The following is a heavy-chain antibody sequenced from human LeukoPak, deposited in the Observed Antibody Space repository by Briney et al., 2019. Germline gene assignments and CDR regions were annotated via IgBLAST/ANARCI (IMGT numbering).Heavy chain of an antibody. Sequence: PSETLSLTCTVSGGSISSSSYYWGWIRQSPGKGLEWIGNIHHSGSTYYNPSLKSRVTISVDTSKNQLSLKLSSVTAADTAVYYCARVAAGIGFFQHWGQGTLVTVSS. CDR2: IHHSGST. J-gene: IGHJ1*01. CDR3: ARVAAGIGFFQH. V-gene: IGHV4-39*07. D-gene: IGHD6-13*01. CDR1: GGSISSSSYY.